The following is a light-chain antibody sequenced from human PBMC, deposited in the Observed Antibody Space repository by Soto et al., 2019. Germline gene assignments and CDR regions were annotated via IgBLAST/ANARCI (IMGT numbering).Light chain of an antibody. Sequence: QSALTQPASVSGSAGQSITISCTGTSSDVGDYKYVSWYQQHPGKAPKLVIYEVSNRPSGVSNRFSGSKSGSTASLIISGLQAEDEADYYCSSYTTSSTLVFGGGTKLTVL. V-gene: IGLV2-14*01. CDR2: EVS. CDR3: SSYTTSSTLV. J-gene: IGLJ2*01. CDR1: SSDVGDYKY.